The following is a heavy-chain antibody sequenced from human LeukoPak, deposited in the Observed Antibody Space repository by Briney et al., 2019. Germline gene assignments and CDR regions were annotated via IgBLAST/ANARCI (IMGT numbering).Heavy chain of an antibody. CDR2: VHRSGTA. Sequence: PSETLSLTCTVSNGSISNYFWSWIRQPPGKGLEWIGYVHRSGTANYNPSLMSRVNISIDTSEYRLSLKLSSVTAADTALYYCASLGGYYESSSYSQLDAFDIWGQGTVVTVSS. CDR1: NGSISNYF. D-gene: IGHD3-22*01. V-gene: IGHV4-59*01. J-gene: IGHJ3*02. CDR3: ASLGGYYESSSYSQLDAFDI.